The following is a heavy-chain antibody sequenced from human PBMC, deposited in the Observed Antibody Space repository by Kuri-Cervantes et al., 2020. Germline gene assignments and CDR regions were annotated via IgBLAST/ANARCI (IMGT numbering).Heavy chain of an antibody. V-gene: IGHV3-48*02. CDR1: GFTFSSYS. D-gene: IGHD3-10*01. CDR3: ARDKRAFGSGNYNYFYGMDV. J-gene: IGHJ6*02. Sequence: GSLRLFCGASGFTFSSYSMSWVRQAPGKGLEWVSYISSSGDTKFYADSMKGRFTISRDNAKNALFLQMSSLRDDDTAVYYCARDKRAFGSGNYNYFYGMDVWGQGTTVTVSS. CDR2: ISSSGDTK.